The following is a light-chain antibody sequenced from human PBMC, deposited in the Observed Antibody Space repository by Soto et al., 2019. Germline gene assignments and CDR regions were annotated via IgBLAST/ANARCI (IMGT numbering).Light chain of an antibody. CDR3: QQCGDSPLFS. CDR1: ESVTSSC. J-gene: IGKJ3*01. CDR2: TTS. Sequence: EIVLTQSPDTLSLSPGERATLSCTASESVTSSCLAWYQRKPGQAPRLLIHTTSTSATDIPDRFSGSGSGTEFTITISSLEPEDFAVYYYQQCGDSPLFSFGPGTRVDI. V-gene: IGKV3-20*01.